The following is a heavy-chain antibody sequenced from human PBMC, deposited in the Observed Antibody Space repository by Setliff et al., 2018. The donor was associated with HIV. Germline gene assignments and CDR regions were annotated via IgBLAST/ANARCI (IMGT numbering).Heavy chain of an antibody. D-gene: IGHD2-21*02. Sequence: SETLSLTCTVSGGSMNSGGYYWTWIRQNTGKGLEWIGYIYASGSPDYNTSLESRVTISSDTSKNQFSLKMKSVTGADPAVYYCAGVFHSLPTGLNDPFDMWCQGTLVTVSS. CDR1: GGSMNSGGYY. V-gene: IGHV4-31*03. CDR2: IYASGSP. J-gene: IGHJ3*02. CDR3: AGVFHSLPTGLNDPFDM.